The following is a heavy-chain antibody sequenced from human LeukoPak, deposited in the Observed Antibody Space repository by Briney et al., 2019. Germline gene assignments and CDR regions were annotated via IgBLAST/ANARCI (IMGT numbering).Heavy chain of an antibody. Sequence: PGGSLRLSCTASGFTFGDYAMSWVRQAPGKGLEWVGFIRSQAYGGTTEYAASVKGRFTISRDDSKSIAYLQMNSLKTEDTAVYYCTSYRAGGSTGTMYYYYYMDVWGKGTTVTVSS. J-gene: IGHJ6*03. V-gene: IGHV3-49*04. CDR3: TSYRAGGSTGTMYYYYYMDV. CDR2: IRSQAYGGTT. CDR1: GFTFGDYA. D-gene: IGHD1-7*01.